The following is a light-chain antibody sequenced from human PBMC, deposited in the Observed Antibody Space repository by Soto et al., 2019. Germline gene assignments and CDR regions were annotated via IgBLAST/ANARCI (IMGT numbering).Light chain of an antibody. CDR2: DAS. CDR3: QQFDNLLLT. V-gene: IGKV1-33*01. CDR1: QDISNY. J-gene: IGKJ4*01. Sequence: DIQMTQYTSSLSASVGNRVTITCQASQDISNYLNWYQQKPGKAPKLLIYDASSLETGVPSRFSGSGSGTDFTFTISSLQPDDIATYYCQQFDNLLLTFGGGTKVDI.